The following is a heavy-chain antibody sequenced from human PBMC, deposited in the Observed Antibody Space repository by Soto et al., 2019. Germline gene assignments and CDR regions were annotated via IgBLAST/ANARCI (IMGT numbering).Heavy chain of an antibody. CDR2: ISGHSGET. D-gene: IGHD2-15*01. CDR1: GFPLISYG. J-gene: IGHJ4*02. V-gene: IGHV1-18*01. Sequence: ASVKVSCKASGFPLISYGINWVRQAPGQGLEWMGWISGHSGETFFAQKFQGRVTMTTDTSTTTAYMEMRSLRSDDTAVYYCARGMRVVAPRDWCYFDYWGQGTLVTVSS. CDR3: ARGMRVVAPRDWCYFDY.